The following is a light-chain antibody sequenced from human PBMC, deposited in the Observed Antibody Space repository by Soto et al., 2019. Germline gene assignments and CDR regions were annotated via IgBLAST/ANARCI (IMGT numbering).Light chain of an antibody. CDR2: AAS. V-gene: IGKV1-27*01. Sequence: DIQMTQSPSSLSASVGDRVTITCRASQGIDNHLAWYQQKPGKPPKLLIYAASTLQSGVPSPFTGSGSGTDFTLTISSLQPEDAATSYCQKCKVAPFTFGGGTKVEI. CDR1: QGIDNH. J-gene: IGKJ4*01. CDR3: QKCKVAPFT.